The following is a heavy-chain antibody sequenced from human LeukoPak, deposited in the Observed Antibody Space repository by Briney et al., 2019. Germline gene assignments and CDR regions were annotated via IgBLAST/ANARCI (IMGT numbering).Heavy chain of an antibody. CDR3: AKGGHQSHYDY. Sequence: PGGSLRLSCAASGLTFSNYAMTWVRQAPGKGLEWVSTISGHGDVTFYADSVKGRFTISRDNSMNTAFLRMYSLRVEDTAVFYCAKGGHQSHYDYWGQGTLVTVSS. J-gene: IGHJ4*02. CDR1: GLTFSNYA. CDR2: ISGHGDVT. D-gene: IGHD2-2*01. V-gene: IGHV3-23*01.